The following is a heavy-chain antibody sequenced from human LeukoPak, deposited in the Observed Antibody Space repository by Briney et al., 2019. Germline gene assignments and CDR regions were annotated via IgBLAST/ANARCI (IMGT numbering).Heavy chain of an antibody. Sequence: SVKVSCKASGGTFSSYAISWVRQAPGQGLEWMGRIIPILGIANDAQKFQGRVTITADKSTSTAYMELSSLRSEDTAVYYCAKTQILVATLNGMDVWGQGTTVTVSS. D-gene: IGHD5-12*01. J-gene: IGHJ6*02. CDR1: GGTFSSYA. CDR2: IIPILGIA. CDR3: AKTQILVATLNGMDV. V-gene: IGHV1-69*04.